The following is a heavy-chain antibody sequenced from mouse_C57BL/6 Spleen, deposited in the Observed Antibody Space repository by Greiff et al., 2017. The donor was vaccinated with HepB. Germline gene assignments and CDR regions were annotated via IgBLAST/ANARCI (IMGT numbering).Heavy chain of an antibody. Sequence: QVQLQQPGAELVKPGASVKLSCKASGYTFTSYWMHWVKQRPGQGLEWIGMIHPNSGSTNYNEKFKSKATLTVDKSSSTAYMQLSSLTSEDSAVYYCARSLIRDAMDYWGQGTSVTVSS. CDR1: GYTFTSYW. CDR2: IHPNSGST. J-gene: IGHJ4*01. V-gene: IGHV1-64*01. CDR3: ARSLIRDAMDY.